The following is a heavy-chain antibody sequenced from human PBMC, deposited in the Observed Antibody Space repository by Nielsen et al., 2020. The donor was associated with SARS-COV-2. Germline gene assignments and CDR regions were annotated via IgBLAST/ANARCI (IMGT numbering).Heavy chain of an antibody. CDR1: GLTFSSYW. V-gene: IGHV3-7*05. CDR2: IKEDGGEK. D-gene: IGHD2-2*01. CDR3: ARVILGTSCCSED. J-gene: IGHJ4*02. Sequence: GESLKISCAASGLTFSSYWMSWVRQAPGKGLEWVANIKEDGGEKHYVDSVKGRFTISRDNAENSLYLHMHSLRAEDTAVYYCARVILGTSCCSEDWGQGTLVTVSP.